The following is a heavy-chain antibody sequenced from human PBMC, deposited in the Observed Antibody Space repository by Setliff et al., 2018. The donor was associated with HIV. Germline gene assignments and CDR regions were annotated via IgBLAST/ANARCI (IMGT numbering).Heavy chain of an antibody. CDR1: GSSISNAYY. V-gene: IGHV4-38-2*01. Sequence: TSETLSLTCAVSGSSISNAYYWGWIRQPPGKGLEWIGSIYHSGSTYYNPSLKSRVTISVDTSNNQFSLELSSVTAADTAVYYCARKSTLRYYYGSGSLDAFDIWGQGTKVTVSS. CDR3: ARKSTLRYYYGSGSLDAFDI. J-gene: IGHJ3*02. D-gene: IGHD3-10*01. CDR2: IYHSGST.